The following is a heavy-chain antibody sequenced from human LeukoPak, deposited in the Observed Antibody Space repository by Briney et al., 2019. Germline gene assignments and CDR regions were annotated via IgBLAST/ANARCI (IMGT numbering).Heavy chain of an antibody. CDR2: IYTSGST. J-gene: IGHJ5*02. D-gene: IGHD3-10*01. CDR3: ARDHADYYGSGMFRWFDP. CDR1: GGSISSYY. Sequence: PSETLSLTCTVSGGSISSYYWSWIRQPAGKGLEWIGRIYTSGSTNYNPSLKSRVTMSVDTSKNQFSLKLSSVTAADTTVYYCARDHADYYGSGMFRWFDPWGQGTLVTVSS. V-gene: IGHV4-4*07.